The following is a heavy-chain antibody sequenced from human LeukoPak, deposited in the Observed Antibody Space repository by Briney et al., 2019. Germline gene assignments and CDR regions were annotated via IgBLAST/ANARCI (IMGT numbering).Heavy chain of an antibody. CDR2: ISSSSYI. CDR1: GFTFSSYA. V-gene: IGHV3-21*01. D-gene: IGHD5-18*01. J-gene: IGHJ4*02. Sequence: PGGSLRLSCAASGFTFSSYAMNWVRQAPGKGLEWVSSISSSSYIYYADSVKGRFTISRDNAKNSLYLQMNSLRAEDTAVYYCASFRDTAMVSFDYWGQGTLVTVSS. CDR3: ASFRDTAMVSFDY.